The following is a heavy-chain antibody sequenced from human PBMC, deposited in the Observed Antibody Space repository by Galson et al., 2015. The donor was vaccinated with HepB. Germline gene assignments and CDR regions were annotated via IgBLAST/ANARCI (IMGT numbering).Heavy chain of an antibody. CDR1: GFTFSSYS. D-gene: IGHD3-16*01. V-gene: IGHV3-48*01. Sequence: SLRLSCAASGFTFSSYSVNWVRQAPGKGLEWVSYISSSSSTIYYADSVKGRFTISRDNAKNSLYLQMNSPRADDTAVYFCAKAITSGGAADYLEYWGQGTLVTVSS. J-gene: IGHJ4*02. CDR2: ISSSSSTI. CDR3: AKAITSGGAADYLEY.